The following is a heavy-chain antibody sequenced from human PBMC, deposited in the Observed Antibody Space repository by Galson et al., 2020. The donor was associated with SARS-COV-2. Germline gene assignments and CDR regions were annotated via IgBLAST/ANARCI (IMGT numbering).Heavy chain of an antibody. Sequence: ETSETLSLTCAVYGGSFSDYYWTWIRQPPGKGLEWIGEINHSGSTNYNPSLKSRVTISVDTSKNQFSLELSSVTDADTAVYYCARGLVGRGWYGFIDFWGRGTLVTVSS. CDR1: GGSFSDYY. D-gene: IGHD6-19*01. J-gene: IGHJ4*02. V-gene: IGHV4-34*01. CDR2: INHSGST. CDR3: ARGLVGRGWYGFIDF.